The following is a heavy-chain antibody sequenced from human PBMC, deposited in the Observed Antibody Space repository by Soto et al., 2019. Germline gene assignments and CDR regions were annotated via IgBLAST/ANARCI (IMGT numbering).Heavy chain of an antibody. CDR3: ASGVKQIPAATYYYYYGMDV. CDR2: ISAYNGNT. D-gene: IGHD2-2*01. CDR1: GYTFTSYG. Sequence: QVQLVQSGAEVKKPGASVKVYCKASGYTFTSYGISWVRQAPGQGLEWMGWISAYNGNTNYAQKLQGIVTMTTDTSTNTAYMELRSLRSDDTAVYYCASGVKQIPAATYYYYYGMDVWGQGNTVTVSS. J-gene: IGHJ6*02. V-gene: IGHV1-18*01.